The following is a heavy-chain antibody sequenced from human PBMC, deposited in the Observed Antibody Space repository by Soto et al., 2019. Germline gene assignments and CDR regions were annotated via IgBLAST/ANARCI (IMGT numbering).Heavy chain of an antibody. D-gene: IGHD3-16*01. Sequence: QVQLQESGPGLVKPSQTLSLTCTVSGASISNVNYYWSWIRQHPGKGLEWIGYIDYSESTYYNPSLKSRLTISVDTSKNQFSRRLSSVTAADTAVYYCAREGGDGIDYWGQGTLVTVSS. J-gene: IGHJ4*02. CDR1: GASISNVNYY. V-gene: IGHV4-31*03. CDR2: IDYSEST. CDR3: AREGGDGIDY.